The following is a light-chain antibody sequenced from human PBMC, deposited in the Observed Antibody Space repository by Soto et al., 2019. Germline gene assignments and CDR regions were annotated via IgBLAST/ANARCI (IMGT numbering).Light chain of an antibody. J-gene: IGKJ4*01. CDR3: QPYNNWPLT. Sequence: VMRQSPATLSVSAGEGATLSCTASQVFADTLAWYQHKPGQTPRLLIYDTSTRATGVPTRFSGSRSGAEFTLTINSLQSEDFAVYYCQPYNNWPLTFGGGTKVDIK. CDR2: DTS. V-gene: IGKV3-15*01. CDR1: QVFADT.